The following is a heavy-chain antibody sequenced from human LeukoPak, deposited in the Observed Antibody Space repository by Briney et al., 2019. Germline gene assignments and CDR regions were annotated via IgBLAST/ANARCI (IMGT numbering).Heavy chain of an antibody. CDR2: IKYDGSEK. CDR1: GFTFSTYW. CDR3: AKDVSGSHRLAY. D-gene: IGHD1-26*01. J-gene: IGHJ4*02. Sequence: GGSLRLSCTVSGFTFSTYWMSWARQAPGKGLEWVANIKYDGSEKYYVDSVKGRFTISRDNAKNSLSLQMNSLRAEDTAVYYCAKDVSGSHRLAYWGQGTLVTVSS. V-gene: IGHV3-7*01.